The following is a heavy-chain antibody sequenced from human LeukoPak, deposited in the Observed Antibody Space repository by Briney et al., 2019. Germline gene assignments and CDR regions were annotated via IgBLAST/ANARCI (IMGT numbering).Heavy chain of an antibody. D-gene: IGHD3-10*01. V-gene: IGHV3-53*01. CDR2: IYSGGST. J-gene: IGHJ4*02. CDR1: GFTASSNY. Sequence: GGSLRLSCAASGFTASSNYMSWVRQAPGKGLEWVSVIYSGGSTHYADSVKGRFTISRDNSKNSLYLQMNSLRAEDTAVYYCAREDSYYYGSGSYPFDYWGQGTLVTVSS. CDR3: AREDSYYYGSGSYPFDY.